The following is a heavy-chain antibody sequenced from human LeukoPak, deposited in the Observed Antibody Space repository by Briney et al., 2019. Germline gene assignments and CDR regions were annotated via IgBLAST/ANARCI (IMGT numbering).Heavy chain of an antibody. V-gene: IGHV3-30*18. CDR1: GFTFSSYG. J-gene: IGHJ3*02. CDR3: AKVGDSSGWYGSLDI. Sequence: PGGSLRLSCAASGFTFSSYGMHWVRQAPGKGLGWVAVISYDGSNKYYADSVKGRFTISRDNSKNTLYLQMNSLRAEDTAVYYCAKVGDSSGWYGSLDIWGQGTMVTVSS. CDR2: ISYDGSNK. D-gene: IGHD6-19*01.